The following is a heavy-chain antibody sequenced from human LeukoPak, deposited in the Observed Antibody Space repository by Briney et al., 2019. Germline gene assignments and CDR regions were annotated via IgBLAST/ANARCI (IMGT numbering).Heavy chain of an antibody. J-gene: IGHJ4*02. CDR3: ARVSSWSSPNHSPFDY. CDR2: ISYDVSNK. V-gene: IGHV3-30-3*01. Sequence: PGRSLRLSCAASGFTFSSYSIHWVRPAPGKGLEWVAVISYDVSNKYYADSVKGRFTISRDNSKNTLYLQMNSLSAEDTAVYYCARVSSWSSPNHSPFDYWGQGTLVTVSS. D-gene: IGHD1-26*01. CDR1: GFTFSSYS.